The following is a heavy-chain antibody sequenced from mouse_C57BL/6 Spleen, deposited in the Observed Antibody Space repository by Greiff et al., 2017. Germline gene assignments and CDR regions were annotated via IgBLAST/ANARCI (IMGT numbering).Heavy chain of an antibody. D-gene: IGHD1-1*02. CDR1: GYAFSSSW. Sequence: QVQLKQSGPELVKPGASVKISCKASGYAFSSSWMHWVKQRPGQGLEWIGRIDPGDGDTNYNGKFKGKATLTADKSSSTAYMQLSSLTSEDSAVYFCAGGCYGGGWYFDVWGTGTTVTVSS. V-gene: IGHV1-82*01. CDR2: IDPGDGDT. J-gene: IGHJ1*03. CDR3: AGGCYGGGWYFDV.